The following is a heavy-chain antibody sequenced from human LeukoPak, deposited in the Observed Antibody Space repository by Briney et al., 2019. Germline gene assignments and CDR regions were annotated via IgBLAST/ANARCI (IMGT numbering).Heavy chain of an antibody. J-gene: IGHJ3*02. CDR1: GGSISSGSYY. Sequence: SETLSLTCTVSGGSISSGSYYWSWIRQPAGKGLEWIGRIYASGSTNYNPSLKSRVTISVDTSKNQFSLKLSSVTAADTAVYYCARGYSYGPKMGAFDIWGQGTMVTVSS. CDR3: ARGYSYGPKMGAFDI. CDR2: IYASGST. D-gene: IGHD5-18*01. V-gene: IGHV4-61*02.